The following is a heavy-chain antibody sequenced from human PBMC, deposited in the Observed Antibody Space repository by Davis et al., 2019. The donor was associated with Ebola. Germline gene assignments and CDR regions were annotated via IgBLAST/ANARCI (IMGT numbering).Heavy chain of an antibody. CDR3: AREPTGNYYYFYGMDV. V-gene: IGHV3-53*01. CDR2: IYGGDT. CDR1: GFAVRNTH. D-gene: IGHD1-14*01. J-gene: IGHJ6*04. Sequence: GGSLRLSCDVSGFAVRNTHMSWVRQAPGKGLEWVSGIYGGDTHYADSVKGRFTISRDNSKNTLHLQMNSLRVEDTAVYFCAREPTGNYYYFYGMDVGGKGTTVRVSS.